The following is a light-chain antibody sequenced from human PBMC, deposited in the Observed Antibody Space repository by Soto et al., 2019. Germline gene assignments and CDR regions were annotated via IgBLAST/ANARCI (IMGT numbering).Light chain of an antibody. CDR2: DAF. V-gene: IGKV3-15*01. CDR3: QQYNDWPLT. Sequence: EIVMTQSPVTLSVSPGERATLSCRASQSVRSNLAWYQHKPGQAPSLLIYDAFTRATGIPARFSGTGSGTEFTLTISSLQSEDFALYYCQQYNDWPLTFGQGTKVEV. J-gene: IGKJ1*01. CDR1: QSVRSN.